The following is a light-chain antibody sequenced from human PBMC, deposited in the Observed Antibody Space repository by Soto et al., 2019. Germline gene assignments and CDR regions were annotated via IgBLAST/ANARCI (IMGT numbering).Light chain of an antibody. CDR3: QQYSNWPPTT. V-gene: IGKV3-15*01. Sequence: EIVMTQSPATLSVSPGERATLSCRASQSVGSDLAWYQQKPGQAPRLLIYGASTRATGIPARFGGSGSGTEFTLTISSLQSEDFAVYYCQQYSNWPPTTFGQGTRL. CDR1: QSVGSD. CDR2: GAS. J-gene: IGKJ5*01.